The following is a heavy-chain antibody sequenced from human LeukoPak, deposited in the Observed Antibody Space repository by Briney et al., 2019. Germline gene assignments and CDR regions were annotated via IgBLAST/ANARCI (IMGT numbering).Heavy chain of an antibody. D-gene: IGHD1-26*01. V-gene: IGHV3-53*01. J-gene: IGHJ3*02. CDR2: IYPGGST. Sequence: GASLRLSCAASGFTVSSYFMTWVRQAPGKGLEWVSLIYPGGSTYYPDSVRGRFTISRDNSKNTLYLQMNSLRTEDTGVYYCAREVGSGSYLAHTFDIWGQGTMVTVS. CDR1: GFTVSSYF. CDR3: AREVGSGSYLAHTFDI.